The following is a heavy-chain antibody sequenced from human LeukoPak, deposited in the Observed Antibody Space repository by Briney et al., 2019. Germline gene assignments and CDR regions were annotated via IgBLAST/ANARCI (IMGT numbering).Heavy chain of an antibody. CDR1: GFTFSSSA. D-gene: IGHD1-26*01. CDR2: ISNNGGYT. V-gene: IGHV3-23*01. J-gene: IGHJ3*02. CDR3: VRTALLGGHDAFDI. Sequence: GGSLRLSCAASGFTFSSSAMSWVRQAPGKGLEWVSAISNNGGYTYYADSVKGRLTISRDNSKNTLYLQVNSLRAEDTAVYYCVRTALLGGHDAFDIWGQGTMVTVSS.